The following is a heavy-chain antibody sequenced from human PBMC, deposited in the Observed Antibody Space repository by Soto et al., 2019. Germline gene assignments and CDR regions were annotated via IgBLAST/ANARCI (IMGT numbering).Heavy chain of an antibody. CDR3: ASLYDILTRPGYGMDV. Sequence: QVQLVESGGGVVQPGRSLRLSCAASGFTFSSYGMHWVRQAPGKGLEWVAVIWYDGSNKYYADSVKGRFTISRDNSKNTLYLQMNSLRAEDTGVYYCASLYDILTRPGYGMDVWGQGTTVTVSS. V-gene: IGHV3-33*01. D-gene: IGHD3-9*01. CDR1: GFTFSSYG. J-gene: IGHJ6*02. CDR2: IWYDGSNK.